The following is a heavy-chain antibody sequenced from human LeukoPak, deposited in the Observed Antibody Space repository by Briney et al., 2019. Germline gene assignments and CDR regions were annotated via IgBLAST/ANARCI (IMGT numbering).Heavy chain of an antibody. V-gene: IGHV4-59*01. CDR2: IYYSGTT. CDR1: GGSIRSYY. J-gene: IGHJ4*02. CDR3: ARASEGIGYFDT. Sequence: PSETLSLTCTVSGGSIRSYYWSWIRQPPGKGLEWIGYIYYSGTTKYNPSLKSRVAMSIDTSQNQFSLKLTSVTAADTAVYYCARASEGIGYFDTWGRGSLVTVSS. D-gene: IGHD3-3*01.